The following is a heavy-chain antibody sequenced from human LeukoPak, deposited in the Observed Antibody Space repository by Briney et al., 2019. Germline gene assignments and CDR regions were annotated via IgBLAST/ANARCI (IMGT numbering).Heavy chain of an antibody. Sequence: GGSLRLSCAASGFTFDDYAMHWVRQAPGKGLEWASLISWDGGSTYYADSVKGRFTISRDNSKNSLYLQMNSLRAEDTALYYCAKDRFGVVIHLNFDYWGQGTLVTVSS. V-gene: IGHV3-43D*03. J-gene: IGHJ4*02. CDR1: GFTFDDYA. CDR3: AKDRFGVVIHLNFDY. D-gene: IGHD3-3*01. CDR2: ISWDGGST.